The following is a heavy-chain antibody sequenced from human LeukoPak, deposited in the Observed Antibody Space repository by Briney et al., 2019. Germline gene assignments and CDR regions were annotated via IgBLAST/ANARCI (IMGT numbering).Heavy chain of an antibody. J-gene: IGHJ4*02. Sequence: SETLSLTCTVSGGSISSGDYYWSWIRQPPGKGLEWIGYIYYSGSTYYNPSLKSRVTISVDTSKNQFSLKLSSVTAADTAVYYCARARNGITYDYWGQGTLVTVSS. V-gene: IGHV4-30-4*01. CDR3: ARARNGITYDY. CDR1: GGSISSGDYY. D-gene: IGHD3-3*01. CDR2: IYYSGST.